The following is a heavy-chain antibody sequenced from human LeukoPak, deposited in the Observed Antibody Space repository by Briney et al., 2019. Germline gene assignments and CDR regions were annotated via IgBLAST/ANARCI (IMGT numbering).Heavy chain of an antibody. CDR2: IYPGDSDT. D-gene: IGHD2/OR15-2a*01. Sequence: GESLKISCKGSGYSFITYRIGWVRQMPGKGLEWMGIIYPGDSDTRYSPSFQGQVTISADKSISTAYLQWSSLKASDTAMYYCARTPSMAFPNWFDPWGQGTLVTVSS. J-gene: IGHJ5*02. V-gene: IGHV5-51*01. CDR1: GYSFITYR. CDR3: ARTPSMAFPNWFDP.